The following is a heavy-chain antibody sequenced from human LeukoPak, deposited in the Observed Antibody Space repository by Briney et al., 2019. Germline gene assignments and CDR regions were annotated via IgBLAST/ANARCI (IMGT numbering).Heavy chain of an antibody. J-gene: IGHJ4*02. Sequence: PGGSLRLSCTASGFPFIEYSMNWVRQVPGKGLEWIAYIGIDSGNTKYADSVRGRFTISADKTKNSLYLQMNSLRADDTAVYYCARDHNYAFDNWGQGTLVSVAS. CDR2: IGIDSGNT. D-gene: IGHD1-1*01. V-gene: IGHV3-48*01. CDR3: ARDHNYAFDN. CDR1: GFPFIEYS.